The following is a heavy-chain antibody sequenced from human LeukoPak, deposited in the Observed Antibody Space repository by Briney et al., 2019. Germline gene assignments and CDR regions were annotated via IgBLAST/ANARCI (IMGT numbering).Heavy chain of an antibody. CDR1: GGSFSGYY. V-gene: IGHV4-34*01. D-gene: IGHD3-10*01. CDR3: ARGLGRVFQH. CDR2: INHSGST. Sequence: PSETLSLTCAVYGGSFSGYYWSWIRQPPGKGLEWIGEINHSGSTNYNPSLKSRVTISVDTSKNQFSLKLSSVTAADTAVYYCARGLGRVFQHWAQGTLVTVP. J-gene: IGHJ1*01.